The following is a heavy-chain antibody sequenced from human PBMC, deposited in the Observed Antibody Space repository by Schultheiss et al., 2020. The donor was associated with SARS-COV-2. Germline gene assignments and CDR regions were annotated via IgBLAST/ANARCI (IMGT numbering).Heavy chain of an antibody. Sequence: GGSLRLSCKASGYTFTSYGLSWVRQAPGQGLEWMGWIRAYNGNTNFAQELQGRVTMTTDTSTSTAYMELRSLRSEDTAVYYCARGRLWFGTRYYGMDVWGQGTTVTVSS. D-gene: IGHD3-10*01. CDR3: ARGRLWFGTRYYGMDV. J-gene: IGHJ6*02. CDR1: GYTFTSYG. V-gene: IGHV1-18*01. CDR2: IRAYNGNT.